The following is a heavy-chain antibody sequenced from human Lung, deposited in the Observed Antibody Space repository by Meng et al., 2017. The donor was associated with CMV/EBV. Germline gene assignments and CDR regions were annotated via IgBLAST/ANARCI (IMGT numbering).Heavy chain of an antibody. CDR3: ARDYYDSGAYYYTEEYYHGLDV. CDR1: GDSVSSNSAA. V-gene: IGHV6-1*01. J-gene: IGHJ6*02. CDR2: TYYRSKWYD. Sequence: SETLSLTCAISGDSVSSNSAAWNWIRQSPSRGLEWLGRTYYRSKWYDDYAMAVKSRITINPDTSKNQFSLQLNSVTPEETAVYYCARDYYDSGAYYYTEEYYHGLDVWGQGXTVTVSS. D-gene: IGHD3-22*01.